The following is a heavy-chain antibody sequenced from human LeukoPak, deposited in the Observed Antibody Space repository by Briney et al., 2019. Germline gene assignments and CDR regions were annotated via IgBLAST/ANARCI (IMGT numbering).Heavy chain of an antibody. Sequence: PSQTLSLTCTVSGGSISSGSYHWSWIRQPAGKGLEWIGRIYTSGSTNYNPSLKSRVTMSVDTSKNQFSLRLSSVTAADTAVYYCARGLDSSSWYEGAFDIWGQGTVVTVSS. CDR3: ARGLDSSSWYEGAFDI. CDR1: GGSISSGSYH. D-gene: IGHD6-13*01. CDR2: IYTSGST. V-gene: IGHV4-61*02. J-gene: IGHJ3*02.